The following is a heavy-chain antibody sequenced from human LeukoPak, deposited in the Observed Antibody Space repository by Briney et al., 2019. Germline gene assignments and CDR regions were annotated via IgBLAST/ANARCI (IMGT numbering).Heavy chain of an antibody. V-gene: IGHV4-59*01. Sequence: PSETLPLTCTVSGDSISSYYWSWIRQPPGKGLEWIGYISNSGSTNSNPSLKSRVTISVDTSKNQFSLKLSSVTAADTAVYYCARVYGGNSDWFDPWGQGTLVTVSS. D-gene: IGHD4-23*01. CDR3: ARVYGGNSDWFDP. CDR2: ISNSGST. CDR1: GDSISSYY. J-gene: IGHJ5*02.